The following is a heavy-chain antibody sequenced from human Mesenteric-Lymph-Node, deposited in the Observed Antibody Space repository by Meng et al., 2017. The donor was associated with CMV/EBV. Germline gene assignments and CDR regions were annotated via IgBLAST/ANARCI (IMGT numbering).Heavy chain of an antibody. D-gene: IGHD6-13*01. CDR1: GFTFANYE. CDR2: ISTSGSTI. J-gene: IGHJ6*02. Sequence: GESLKISCTASGFTFANYEMNWVRQAPGKGLEWIAYISTSGSTIYYADSVKGRFTISRDDAKNSLYLQMNSLTDEDTALYYCARGSSSSWYYYGMDVWGQGTTVTVSS. V-gene: IGHV3-48*03. CDR3: ARGSSSSWYYYGMDV.